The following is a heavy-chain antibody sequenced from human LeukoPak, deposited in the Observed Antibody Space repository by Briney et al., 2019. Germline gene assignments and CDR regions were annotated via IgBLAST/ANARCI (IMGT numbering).Heavy chain of an antibody. CDR3: ASSDYGGNFYYFDY. J-gene: IGHJ4*02. D-gene: IGHD4-23*01. V-gene: IGHV4-59*01. Sequence: PSETLSLTCTVSGGSISSYYWSWIRQPPGKGLEWIGYIYYSGSTNYNPSLKSRVTISVDTSKNQFSLKLSSVTAADTAVYYCASSDYGGNFYYFDYWGQGTLVTVSS. CDR1: GGSISSYY. CDR2: IYYSGST.